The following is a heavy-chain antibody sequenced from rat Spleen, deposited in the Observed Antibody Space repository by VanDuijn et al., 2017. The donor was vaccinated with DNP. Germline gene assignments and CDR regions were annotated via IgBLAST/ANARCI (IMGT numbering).Heavy chain of an antibody. D-gene: IGHD4-3*01. V-gene: IGHV5S13*01. CDR1: GFTFSNYG. CDR3: IRWNSGHFDY. CDR2: IGTDDTNT. J-gene: IGHJ2*01. Sequence: EVQLVESGGGLVQPGRSLKLSCAASGFTFSNYGMAWVRQAPTKGLEWVASIGTDDTNTDFRDSVKDRFTISRDNAKNTLYLQMNSLRSEDMATYYCIRWNSGHFDYWGQGVMVTVSS.